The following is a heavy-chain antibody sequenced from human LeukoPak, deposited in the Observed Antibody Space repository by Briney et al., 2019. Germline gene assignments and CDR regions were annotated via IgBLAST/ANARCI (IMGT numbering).Heavy chain of an antibody. V-gene: IGHV1-18*04. D-gene: IGHD4-23*01. Sequence: ASVKVSCKASGYTFTGYYMHWVRQAPGQGLEWMGWISAYNGNTNYAQKFQGRVTMTTDTSTSTAYMELRSLRSDDTAVYYCARGTVVTTDPWGQGTLVTVSS. J-gene: IGHJ5*02. CDR2: ISAYNGNT. CDR1: GYTFTGYY. CDR3: ARGTVVTTDP.